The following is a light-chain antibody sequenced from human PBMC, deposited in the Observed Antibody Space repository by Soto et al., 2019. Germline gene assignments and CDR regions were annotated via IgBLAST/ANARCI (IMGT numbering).Light chain of an antibody. CDR3: QQYNNWPPYT. V-gene: IGKV3-15*01. CDR1: QSVSSN. J-gene: IGKJ2*01. CDR2: GAS. Sequence: IVMTQSPATLSVSPGERATLSCRASQSVSSNLAWYQQKPGQAPRLLIYGASTRATGIPARFSGSGSGTEFTLTICSLQSEDFAVYYCQQYNNWPPYTFGQGTKLEIK.